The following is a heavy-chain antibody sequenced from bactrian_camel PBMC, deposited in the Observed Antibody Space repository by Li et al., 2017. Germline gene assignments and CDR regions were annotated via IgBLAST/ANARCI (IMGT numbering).Heavy chain of an antibody. D-gene: IGHD7*01. V-gene: IGHV3S1*01. CDR1: LSTYSGNC. CDR3: VKDAPQPLVGGACGTDNY. CDR2: IYTGTTST. Sequence: HVQLVESGGGSVQPGVSLRLSCVAPLSTYSGNCVGWFRQAPGKEREGVAFIYTGTTSTYYADSVKGRFTISQDTAKNSVYLQMNSLKSEDTAVYYCVKDAPQPLVGGACGTDNYWGQGTQVTVS. J-gene: IGHJ4*01.